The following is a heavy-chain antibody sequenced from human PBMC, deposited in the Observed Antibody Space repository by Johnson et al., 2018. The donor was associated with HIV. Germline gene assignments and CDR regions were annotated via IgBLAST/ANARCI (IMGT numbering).Heavy chain of an antibody. CDR1: GFTLSNDW. J-gene: IGHJ3*02. CDR3: TTDRFGSSFARDVFDI. Sequence: VQLVESGGGLVKPGGSLRLSCAAAGFTLSNDWMSWVPQAPGKGLEWVGSLKIKTDGGTTDYAAPVKGRFTISRDDSKNTLYLQMNSLKTADTAVYYCTTDRFGSSFARDVFDIWGQGTMVTVSS. D-gene: IGHD6-6*01. CDR2: LKIKTDGGTT. V-gene: IGHV3-15*01.